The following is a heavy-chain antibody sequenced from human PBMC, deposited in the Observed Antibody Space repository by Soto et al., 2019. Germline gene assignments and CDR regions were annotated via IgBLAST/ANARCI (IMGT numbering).Heavy chain of an antibody. V-gene: IGHV1-18*01. CDR3: ARAVNDFWSGYFYFDY. CDR2: ISAYNGNT. D-gene: IGHD3-3*01. CDR1: GYTFTSYG. J-gene: IGHJ4*02. Sequence: GASVKVSCEASGYTFTSYGISWVRQAPGQGLEWMGWISAYNGNTNYARKLQGRVTMTTDTSTSTAYMELRSLRSDDTAVYYCARAVNDFWSGYFYFDYWGQGTLVTVSS.